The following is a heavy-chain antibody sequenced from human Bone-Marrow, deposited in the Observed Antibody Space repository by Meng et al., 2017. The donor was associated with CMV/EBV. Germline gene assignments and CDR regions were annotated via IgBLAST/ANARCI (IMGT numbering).Heavy chain of an antibody. CDR3: AREDGIAARLSYYYGMDV. J-gene: IGHJ6*02. V-gene: IGHV3-74*01. CDR2: INPDGSST. CDR1: GFTFSTYW. Sequence: GESLKISCAASGFTFSTYWMHWVRQAPGKGLVWVSRINPDGSSTSYADSVKGRFTISRDNAKNTLYLQMNSLRAEDTAVYYCAREDGIAARLSYYYGMDVWGQGTTVTVSS. D-gene: IGHD6-6*01.